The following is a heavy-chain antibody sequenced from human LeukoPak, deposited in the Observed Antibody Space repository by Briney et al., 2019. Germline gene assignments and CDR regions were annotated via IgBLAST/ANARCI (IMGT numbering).Heavy chain of an antibody. CDR2: ISDSGTI. V-gene: IGHV4-39*01. CDR1: GGSISRNSYS. CDR3: ARHVTADNWFDP. J-gene: IGHJ5*02. Sequence: SSETLSLTCTVSGGSISRNSYSWGWIRQPPGKGLEWIGSISDSGTIHYNPSLKSRVTILVDTSKKQVSLKVNAVTAADTAVYYCARHVTADNWFDPWGQGTLVTVSS.